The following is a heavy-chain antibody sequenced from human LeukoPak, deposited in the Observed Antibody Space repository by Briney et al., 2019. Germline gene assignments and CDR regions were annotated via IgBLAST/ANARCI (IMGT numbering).Heavy chain of an antibody. CDR2: IWYDGSNK. V-gene: IGHV3-33*06. Sequence: QPGGSLRLSCAASGFTFSSYVMHWVRQAPGKGLEWVAVIWYDGSNKYYADSVKGRFTISRDNSKNTLYLQMNGLRAEDTAVYYCAKGGSGYYDFWSGYPLFDPWGQGTLVTVSS. D-gene: IGHD3-3*01. CDR1: GFTFSSYV. CDR3: AKGGSGYYDFWSGYPLFDP. J-gene: IGHJ5*02.